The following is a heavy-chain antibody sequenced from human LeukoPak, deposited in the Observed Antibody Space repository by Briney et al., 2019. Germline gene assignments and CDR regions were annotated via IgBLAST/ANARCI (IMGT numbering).Heavy chain of an antibody. V-gene: IGHV4-59*08. CDR1: GGSISSYY. Sequence: SETLSLTCTLSGGSISSYYWSWIRPPPGRGGEWVANIFYSGSPHYNPSLTSRVTTYFDTSKTQSYLKLSSVTAADTAVYYCARVGHIAAAGTYDCWGEGTLVTVSS. CDR3: ARVGHIAAAGTYDC. D-gene: IGHD6-13*01. CDR2: IFYSGSP. J-gene: IGHJ4*02.